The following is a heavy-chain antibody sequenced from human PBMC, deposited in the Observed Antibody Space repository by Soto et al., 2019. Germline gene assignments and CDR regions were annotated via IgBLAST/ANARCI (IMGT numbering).Heavy chain of an antibody. D-gene: IGHD3-10*01. Sequence: VQLLESGGGLVQPGGSLRLTCAASGFTLRGYVISWFRQTPGKGLEWVSDISGSGDNANYGDSVKGRFTISRDDPKKTVYLQMNSLRAEDTAVYYCAKTREVRGVGPEDWGPGTLVAVSS. CDR3: AKTREVRGVGPED. CDR2: ISGSGDNA. V-gene: IGHV3-23*01. CDR1: GFTLRGYV. J-gene: IGHJ4*02.